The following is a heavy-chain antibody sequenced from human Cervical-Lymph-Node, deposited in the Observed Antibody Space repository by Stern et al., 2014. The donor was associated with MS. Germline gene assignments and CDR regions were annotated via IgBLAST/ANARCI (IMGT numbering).Heavy chain of an antibody. CDR1: RFTFSSQT. V-gene: IGHV3-21*01. J-gene: IGHJ4*02. Sequence: VQLVESGGGLVKPGGSLRLSCAASRFTFSSQTINWVRQAPGRGLEWVSSISSSSSYIYYADSGKGRFTISRDNSKNALYLQMNSLRAEDTAVYYCASGVPAAIHWGQGTLVTVSS. CDR2: ISSSSSYI. D-gene: IGHD2-2*02. CDR3: ASGVPAAIH.